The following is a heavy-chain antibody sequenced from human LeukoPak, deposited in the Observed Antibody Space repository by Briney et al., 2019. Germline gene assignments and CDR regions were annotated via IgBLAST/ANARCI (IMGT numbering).Heavy chain of an antibody. V-gene: IGHV1-69*05. D-gene: IGHD4-17*01. J-gene: IGHJ4*02. Sequence: SVKVSCKASGGTFSSYAISWVRQAPGQGLEWMGRIIPIFGTANYAHKFQGRVPITTDGSTSTAYMELNSLRSEDTAVYYCARGDVHGDYGYYPFDYGGQGTLVTVSS. CDR1: GGTFSSYA. CDR2: IIPIFGTA. CDR3: ARGDVHGDYGYYPFDY.